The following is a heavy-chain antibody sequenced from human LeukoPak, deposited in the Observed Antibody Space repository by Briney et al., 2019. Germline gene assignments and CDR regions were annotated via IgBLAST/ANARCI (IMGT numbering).Heavy chain of an antibody. V-gene: IGHV4-30-2*01. CDR2: IYHSGST. Sequence: SETLSLTCAVSGGSISRGGYSWSWIRQPPGKGLEWIGYIYHSGSTYYNPSLKSRVTISVDKSKNQFSLKLSSVTAADTAVYYCARWGEFLDYWGQGTLVTVSS. J-gene: IGHJ4*02. D-gene: IGHD3-10*01. CDR1: GGSISRGGYS. CDR3: ARWGEFLDY.